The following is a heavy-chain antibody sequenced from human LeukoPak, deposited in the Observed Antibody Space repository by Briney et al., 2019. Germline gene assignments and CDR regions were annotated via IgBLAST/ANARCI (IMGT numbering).Heavy chain of an antibody. CDR3: ARDGTRGVADPFDV. J-gene: IGHJ3*01. V-gene: IGHV3-48*03. Sequence: PGGSLRLSCAASGFTVSTYEMNWVRQAPGKGLEWVSHIGPTGYSKYYADSVKGRFTISRDSNKNSLYMQMDSLRAEDTAVYYCARDGTRGVADPFDVWGQGTMVTVSP. D-gene: IGHD1-26*01. CDR1: GFTVSTYE. CDR2: IGPTGYSK.